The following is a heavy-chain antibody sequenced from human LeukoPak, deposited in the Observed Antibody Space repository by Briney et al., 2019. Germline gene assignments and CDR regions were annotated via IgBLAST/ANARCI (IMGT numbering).Heavy chain of an antibody. J-gene: IGHJ5*02. CDR2: IYTSGST. Sequence: SETLSLTCTVSGGSISSYYWTWIRQPAGKRLEWIGRIYTSGSTNYNPSLKSRVTISVDTSKNQFSLKLTSVTASDTAVYYCARGLGCGGDCYSWHDPWGQGTLVTVSS. V-gene: IGHV4-4*07. D-gene: IGHD2-21*02. CDR3: ARGLGCGGDCYSWHDP. CDR1: GGSISSYY.